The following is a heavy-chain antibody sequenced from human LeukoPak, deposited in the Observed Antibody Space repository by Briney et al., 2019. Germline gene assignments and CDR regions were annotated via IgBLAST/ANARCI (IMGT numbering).Heavy chain of an antibody. CDR2: IYSGGST. Sequence: GGSLRLSCAASGLTVSRNYMSWVRQAPGKGLESVSVIYSGGSTYYADSVRGRFSISRDNSKNTLYLQMNSLRAEDTAVYYCAKDRYGGNSVIFSEYFQHWGQGTLVTVSS. CDR1: GLTVSRNY. CDR3: AKDRYGGNSVIFSEYFQH. J-gene: IGHJ1*01. D-gene: IGHD4-23*01. V-gene: IGHV3-53*01.